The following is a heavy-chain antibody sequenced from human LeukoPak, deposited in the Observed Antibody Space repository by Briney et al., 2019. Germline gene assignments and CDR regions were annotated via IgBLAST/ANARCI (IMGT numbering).Heavy chain of an antibody. CDR1: GGTFSSYA. J-gene: IGHJ6*02. V-gene: IGHV1-69*13. CDR3: ARGVIVVVVAARGDYYYGMDV. Sequence: ASVKVSCKASGGTFSSYAISWVRQAPGQGLEWMGGIIPIFGTANYAQKFQGRVTITADESTSTAYMELSSLRSEDTAVYYCARGVIVVVVAARGDYYYGMDVWGHGTTVTVSS. D-gene: IGHD2-15*01. CDR2: IIPIFGTA.